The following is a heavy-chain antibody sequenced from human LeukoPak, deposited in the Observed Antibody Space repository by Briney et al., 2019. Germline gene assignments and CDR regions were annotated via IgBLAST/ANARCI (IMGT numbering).Heavy chain of an antibody. V-gene: IGHV3-33*01. J-gene: IGHJ4*02. CDR3: ARVYSSGGFDC. CDR2: IWYDGSNK. Sequence: GGSLRLSCAASGFTFSSYGMHWVRQAPGKGLEWVAVIWYDGSNKYYADSVKGRFTVSRDNSKNTVYLQMNSLRAEDTAVYYCARVYSSGGFDCWSQGTLVTVSS. CDR1: GFTFSSYG. D-gene: IGHD6-25*01.